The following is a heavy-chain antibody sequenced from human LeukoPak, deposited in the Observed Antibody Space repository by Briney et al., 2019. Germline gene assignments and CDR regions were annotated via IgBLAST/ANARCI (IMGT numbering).Heavy chain of an antibody. V-gene: IGHV3-21*01. CDR1: GFTFSTYS. CDR2: ISSSGTKI. D-gene: IGHD3-16*01. Sequence: GGSLRLSCAASGFTFSTYSMNWVCQAPGKGLEWLSSISSSGTKIYYADSVKGRFTISRDDARNSVYLQMNSLRAEDTGVYYCARERSLGLRGVFDIWGQATMVTVSS. CDR3: ARERSLGLRGVFDI. J-gene: IGHJ3*02.